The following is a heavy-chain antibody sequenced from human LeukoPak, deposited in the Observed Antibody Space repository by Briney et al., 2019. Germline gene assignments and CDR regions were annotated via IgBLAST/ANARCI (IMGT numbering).Heavy chain of an antibody. J-gene: IGHJ6*02. D-gene: IGHD2-2*01. CDR3: AKPRGYCSSTSCYEVPYYYYGMDV. CDR1: GFTFGNYG. Sequence: GGSLRLSCAASGFTFGNYGMHWVRQAPGKGLEWVAIIWHDGSNKYYADSAKGRLTISRDNSKNTLYLQMNSLRAEDTAVYYCAKPRGYCSSTSCYEVPYYYYGMDVWGQGTTVTVSS. CDR2: IWHDGSNK. V-gene: IGHV3-33*06.